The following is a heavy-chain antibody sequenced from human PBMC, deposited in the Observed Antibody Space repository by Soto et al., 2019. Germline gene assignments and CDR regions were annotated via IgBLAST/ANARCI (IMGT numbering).Heavy chain of an antibody. CDR1: GFTFSSYS. CDR3: ARDRASGEYDFWSAQANYGMDV. D-gene: IGHD3-3*01. Sequence: GALGLSCAASGFTFSSYSMNWVRQAPGKGLEWVSYISSSSSTIYYADSVKGRFTISRDNAKNSLYLQMNSLRDEDTAVYYCARDRASGEYDFWSAQANYGMDVWGQGTTVTVSS. V-gene: IGHV3-48*02. J-gene: IGHJ6*02. CDR2: ISSSSSTI.